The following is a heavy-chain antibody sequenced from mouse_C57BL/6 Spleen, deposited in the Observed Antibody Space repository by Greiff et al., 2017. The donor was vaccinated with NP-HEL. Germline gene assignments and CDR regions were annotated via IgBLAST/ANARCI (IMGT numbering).Heavy chain of an antibody. D-gene: IGHD2-2*01. CDR3: ARGIYYGYDEVYAMDY. CDR1: GYTFTSYG. CDR2: IYPRSGNT. Sequence: QVQLKESGAELARPGASVKLSCKASGYTFTSYGISWVKQRTGQGLEWIGEIYPRSGNTYYNEKFKGKATLTADKSSSTAYMELRSLTSEDSAVYFCARGIYYGYDEVYAMDYWGQGTSVTVSS. V-gene: IGHV1-81*01. J-gene: IGHJ4*01.